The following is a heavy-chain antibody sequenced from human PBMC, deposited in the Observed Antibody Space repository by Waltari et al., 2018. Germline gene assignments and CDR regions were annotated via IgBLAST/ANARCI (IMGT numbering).Heavy chain of an antibody. J-gene: IGHJ4*02. V-gene: IGHV1-2*02. CDR3: ARDRRVYGSGNYYDLDN. Sequence: QVQLVQSGAEVKKPGASVTVSCKASGYKFTDYYIHWVRQAPGTRLESMGWYNPRTAGINYAESFQDRVTMSRDTSISTVYMDLNSLISDDTAVYYCARDRRVYGSGNYYDLDNWGQGTLVTVSS. D-gene: IGHD3-10*01. CDR1: GYKFTDYY. CDR2: YNPRTAGI.